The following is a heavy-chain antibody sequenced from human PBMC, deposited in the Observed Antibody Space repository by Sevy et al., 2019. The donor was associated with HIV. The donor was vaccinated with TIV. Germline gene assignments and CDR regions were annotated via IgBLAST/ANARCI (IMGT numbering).Heavy chain of an antibody. Sequence: GGSLRLSCAASGFTYSSYGMHWVRQAPGKGLEWVAVIWYDGTNKEYADSVKGRFTISRDNSKNTLYLQMNSLRAEDTAVYYCARSRGLTTSYYGMDVWGQGTTVTVSS. D-gene: IGHD4-4*01. J-gene: IGHJ6*02. V-gene: IGHV3-33*01. CDR2: IWYDGTNK. CDR3: ARSRGLTTSYYGMDV. CDR1: GFTYSSYG.